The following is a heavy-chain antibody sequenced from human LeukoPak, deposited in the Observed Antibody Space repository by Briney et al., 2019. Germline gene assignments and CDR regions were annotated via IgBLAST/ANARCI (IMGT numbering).Heavy chain of an antibody. CDR1: GFTFSSYS. CDR3: ARERWLQRRGAFDI. J-gene: IGHJ3*02. V-gene: IGHV4-39*07. D-gene: IGHD5-24*01. CDR2: IYYSGST. Sequence: RTGGSLRLSCAASGFTFSSYSMNWVRQAPGKGLEWIGSIYYSGSTYYNPSLKSRVTISVDTSKNQFSLKLSSVTAADTAVYYCARERWLQRRGAFDIWGQGTMVTVSS.